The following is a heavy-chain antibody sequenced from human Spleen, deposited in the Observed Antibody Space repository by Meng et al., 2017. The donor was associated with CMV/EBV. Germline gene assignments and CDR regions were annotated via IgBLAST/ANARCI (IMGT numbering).Heavy chain of an antibody. Sequence: GGSLRLSCAASGFTVSSYSMNWVRQAPGKGLEWVSYISTSSSTIYYADSVKGRFNISRDNAKKSLYLQMNSLRAEDTAVYYCASIYDYDSSGFYWGQGTLVTVSS. CDR3: ASIYDYDSSGFY. CDR2: ISTSSSTI. V-gene: IGHV3-48*04. D-gene: IGHD3-22*01. CDR1: GFTVSSYS. J-gene: IGHJ4*02.